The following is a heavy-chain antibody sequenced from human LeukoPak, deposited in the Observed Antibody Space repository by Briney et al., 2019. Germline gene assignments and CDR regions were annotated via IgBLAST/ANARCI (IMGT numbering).Heavy chain of an antibody. CDR3: ARGHDILTGYSQDYFDY. CDR2: IIPIFGTA. Sequence: SVKVSCKASGGTFSSYAISWVRQAPGQGLEWMGGIIPIFGTANYAQKFQGRVTITADESTSTAYMELSSLRSEDTAVYYCARGHDILTGYSQDYFDYWGQGTLVTVSS. V-gene: IGHV1-69*13. CDR1: GGTFSSYA. J-gene: IGHJ4*02. D-gene: IGHD3-9*01.